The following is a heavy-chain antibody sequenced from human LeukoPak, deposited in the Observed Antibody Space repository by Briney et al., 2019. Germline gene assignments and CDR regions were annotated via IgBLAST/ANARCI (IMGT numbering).Heavy chain of an antibody. CDR3: ARGGIQIDD. J-gene: IGHJ4*02. CDR1: GGSISSSTYY. Sequence: SETLSLTCTVSGGSISSSTYYWGWIRQPPGKGLEWIGSINYSGSTYYNPSLKSRVTISVDTSKNQFSLKLSSVTAADTAVYYCARGGIQIDDWGQGTLVTVSS. CDR2: INYSGST. V-gene: IGHV4-39*07. D-gene: IGHD3-16*01.